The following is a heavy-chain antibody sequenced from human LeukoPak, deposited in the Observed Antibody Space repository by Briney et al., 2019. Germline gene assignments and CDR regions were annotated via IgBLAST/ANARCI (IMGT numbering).Heavy chain of an antibody. J-gene: IGHJ4*02. CDR2: FGPEDGET. D-gene: IGHD6-25*01. Sequence: APVKASCKPSGHTHTPLSMHWVRQAPGHGVEWMGGFGPEDGETSYARELQGRVTMTEDIYNATAYMELRARRSEGTAVYFCTTGIKQRMEGVYCDYWGQGTLVSVSS. CDR3: TTGIKQRMEGVYCDY. CDR1: GHTHTPLS. V-gene: IGHV1-24*01.